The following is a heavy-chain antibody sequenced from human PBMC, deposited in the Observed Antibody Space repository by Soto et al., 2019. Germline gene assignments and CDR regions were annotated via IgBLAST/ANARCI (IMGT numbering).Heavy chain of an antibody. Sequence: SETLYLTCTVSGGSISSYDWSWIRQPPGKGLEWIGYIYYSGSTNYNPSLKSRVTISVDTSKNQFSLKLSSVTAADTAVYYCARVIYDILTGYRFDYWGQGTLVTVSS. CDR3: ARVIYDILTGYRFDY. D-gene: IGHD3-9*01. V-gene: IGHV4-59*08. CDR2: IYYSGST. J-gene: IGHJ4*02. CDR1: GGSISSYD.